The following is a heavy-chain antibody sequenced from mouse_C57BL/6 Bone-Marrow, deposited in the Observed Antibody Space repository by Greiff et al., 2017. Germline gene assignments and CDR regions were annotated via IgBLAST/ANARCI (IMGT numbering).Heavy chain of an antibody. CDR2: IHPNSGST. J-gene: IGHJ4*01. CDR3: ARGGQLRLLFYYAMDY. Sequence: QVQLQQPGAELVKPGASVKLSCKASGYTFTSYWMHWVKQRPGQGLEWIGMIHPNSGSTNYNEKFKSKATLTVDKPSSTAYMQLSSLTSEDSAVYYCARGGQLRLLFYYAMDYWGQGTSVTVSS. V-gene: IGHV1-64*01. CDR1: GYTFTSYW. D-gene: IGHD3-2*02.